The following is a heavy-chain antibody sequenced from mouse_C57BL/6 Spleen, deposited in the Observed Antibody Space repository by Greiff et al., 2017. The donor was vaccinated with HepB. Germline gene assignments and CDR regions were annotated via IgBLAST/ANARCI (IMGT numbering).Heavy chain of an antibody. CDR3: ARSTSYSSYWYFDV. Sequence: VQLQQPGAELVRPGTSVKLSCKASGYTFTSYWMHWVKQRPGQGLEWIGVIDPSDSYTNYNQKFKGKATLTVDTSSSTAYMQLSSLTSEDSAVYYCARSTSYSSYWYFDVWGTGTTVTVSS. CDR2: IDPSDSYT. V-gene: IGHV1-59*01. J-gene: IGHJ1*03. CDR1: GYTFTSYW. D-gene: IGHD2-10*01.